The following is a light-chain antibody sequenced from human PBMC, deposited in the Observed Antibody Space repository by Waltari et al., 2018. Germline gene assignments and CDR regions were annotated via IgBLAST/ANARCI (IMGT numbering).Light chain of an antibody. Sequence: EIQMTQSPAALSASVGARVIVTCRASQSIGRWLAWYQQKPGKAPRLLIFEASNLETGVPSRFGGSGSGTEFTLTISSLQPDDFATYFCQQYNDYLGTFGQGTRVDIK. CDR1: QSIGRW. V-gene: IGKV1-5*03. CDR2: EAS. J-gene: IGKJ1*01. CDR3: QQYNDYLGT.